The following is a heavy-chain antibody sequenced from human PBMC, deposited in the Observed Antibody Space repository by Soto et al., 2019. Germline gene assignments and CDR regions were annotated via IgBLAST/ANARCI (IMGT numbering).Heavy chain of an antibody. CDR1: GFTFSSYG. CDR2: IWYDGSSE. V-gene: IGHV3-33*01. D-gene: IGHD1-26*01. CDR3: ARERGEPIVYYLDY. J-gene: IGHJ4*02. Sequence: QVQLVESGGGVVQPGRSLRVSCAASGFTFSSYGMHWVRQAPGKGLEWVALIWYDGSSEYYADSVKGRFTISRDNSMNTLYLQMNSLRAEDTAVYYCARERGEPIVYYLDYWGLGTLVTVSS.